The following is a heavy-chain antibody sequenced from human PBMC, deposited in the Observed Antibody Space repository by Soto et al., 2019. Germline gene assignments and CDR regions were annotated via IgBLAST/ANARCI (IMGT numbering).Heavy chain of an antibody. J-gene: IGHJ6*02. CDR1: GYTFTSYY. V-gene: IGHV1-46*01. CDR2: INPSGGST. Sequence: QVQLVQSGAEVKKPGASVKVSCKASGYTFTSYYMHWVRQAPGQGLEWMGIINPSGGSTSYAQKFQGRVTMTRDTSTSTVYMELSSLRSEDTAVYYCAKRGGENGMDVWGQGTTVTVSS. CDR3: AKRGGENGMDV. D-gene: IGHD3-16*01.